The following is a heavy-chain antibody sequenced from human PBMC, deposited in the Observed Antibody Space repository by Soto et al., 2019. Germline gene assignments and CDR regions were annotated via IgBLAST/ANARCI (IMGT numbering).Heavy chain of an antibody. CDR3: ARELTTVTRGWVAVSTPWFYFDY. J-gene: IGHJ4*02. CDR2: IYYSGSN. CDR1: GGSISSGGYY. V-gene: IGHV4-31*03. D-gene: IGHD4-17*01. Sequence: QVQLQESGPGLVKPSQTLSLTCTVSGGSISSGGYYWSWIRQHPGKGLEWIGYIYYSGSNYYNPSLTSRVTISVDTSKNHFSLKLSSVTAADTAVYYCARELTTVTRGWVAVSTPWFYFDYWGQGTLVTVSS.